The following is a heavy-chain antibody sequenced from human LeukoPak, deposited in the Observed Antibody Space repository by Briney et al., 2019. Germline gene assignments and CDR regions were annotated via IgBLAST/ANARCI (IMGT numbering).Heavy chain of an antibody. V-gene: IGHV5-51*01. CDR2: IYPGDSAA. J-gene: IGHJ4*02. D-gene: IGHD3-10*02. CDR1: RYSFTSYW. CDR3: ARRGDYYVK. Sequence: GESLKISCKGSRYSFTSYWIAWVRQKPGKGLEWMGIIYPGDSAARYSPSFQGQVTFSADKSISTAYLQWSSLRTSDTAMYYCARRGDYYVKWGQGTLVTVSS.